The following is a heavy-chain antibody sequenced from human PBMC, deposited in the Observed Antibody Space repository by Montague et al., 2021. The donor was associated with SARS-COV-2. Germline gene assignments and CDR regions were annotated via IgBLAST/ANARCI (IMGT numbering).Heavy chain of an antibody. CDR3: ARTTTRMLYPENAFDI. CDR1: GDSVSSNTAT. Sequence: CAISGDSVSSNTATWNWIRQSPSLGLEWLGGTYYRSEWYHDYAISLKSRITINPDTSKNQFSLQLSSVAPEDTAVFYCARTTTRMLYPENAFDIWGQGTMVTVSS. CDR2: TYYRSEWYH. J-gene: IGHJ3*02. D-gene: IGHD2-15*01. V-gene: IGHV6-1*01.